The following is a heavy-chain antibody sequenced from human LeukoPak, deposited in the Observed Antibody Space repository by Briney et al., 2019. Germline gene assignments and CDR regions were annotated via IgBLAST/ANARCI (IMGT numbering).Heavy chain of an antibody. CDR3: ARVTGYMVEDYFDS. J-gene: IGHJ4*02. CDR2: IYYSGST. D-gene: IGHD6-13*01. Sequence: SSETLSLTCTVSGGSISSYYWSWIRQPPGKGLEWIGYIYYSGSTNYNPSLKSRVTISVDTSKNQFSLRLRSVTAADTAVYYCARVTGYMVEDYFDSWGQGTLVTVSS. CDR1: GGSISSYY. V-gene: IGHV4-59*01.